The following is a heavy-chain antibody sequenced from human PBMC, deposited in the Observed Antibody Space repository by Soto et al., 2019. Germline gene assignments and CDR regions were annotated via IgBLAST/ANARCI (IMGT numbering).Heavy chain of an antibody. Sequence: PSETLSLTCAVCGGSFSGYYCSWIRQPPGKGLEWIGEINHSGSTNYNPSLKSRVTISVDTSNNQFSLKPSSVTAADTAVYYCAKIRPSLAKTKAAAPFCQRNNWFDPFGQGTLVPFSS. CDR2: INHSGST. V-gene: IGHV4-34*01. J-gene: IGHJ5*02. D-gene: IGHD6-13*01. CDR3: AKIRPSLAKTKAAAPFCQRNNWFDP. CDR1: GGSFSGYY.